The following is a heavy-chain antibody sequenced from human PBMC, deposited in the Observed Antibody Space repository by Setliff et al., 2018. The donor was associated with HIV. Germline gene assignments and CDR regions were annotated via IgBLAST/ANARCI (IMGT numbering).Heavy chain of an antibody. V-gene: IGHV1-69*02. D-gene: IGHD3-3*01. Sequence: SVKVSCKASRSTFNSHTINWARQAPGQGLDWMGRIIPILGVANHAQRFQGKVTITADKSTSTAYMELTSLRFDDTAMYYCVRGVQSPPHYSYYYMDVWGEGTMVTVSS. CDR3: VRGVQSPPHYSYYYMDV. CDR1: RSTFNSHT. J-gene: IGHJ6*03. CDR2: IIPILGVA.